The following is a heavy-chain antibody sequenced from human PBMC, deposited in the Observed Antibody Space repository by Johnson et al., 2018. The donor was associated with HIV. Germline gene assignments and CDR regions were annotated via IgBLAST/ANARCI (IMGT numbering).Heavy chain of an antibody. D-gene: IGHD1-26*01. CDR3: AKSGFSGSYQGAYDI. CDR1: GFTFSSYA. V-gene: IGHV3-30-3*02. J-gene: IGHJ3*02. CDR2: ISYDGSNK. Sequence: QVQLVESGGGLVQPGGSMRLSCAASGFTFSSYAMHWVRQAPGKGLEWVAVISYDGSNKYYADSVKGRFTISRDNSKNTLYLQMNSLRAEDTAVYYCAKSGFSGSYQGAYDIWGQGTMVTVSS.